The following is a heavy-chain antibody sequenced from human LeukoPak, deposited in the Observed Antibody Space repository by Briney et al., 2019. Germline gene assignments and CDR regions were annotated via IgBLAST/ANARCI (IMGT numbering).Heavy chain of an antibody. CDR3: ARMNGRISWRIDY. V-gene: IGHV4-39*01. CDR2: IYYSGST. D-gene: IGHD1-1*01. CDR1: GGSISSSSYY. J-gene: IGHJ4*02. Sequence: SETLSLTCTVSGGSISSSSYYWGWIRQPPGKGLEWIGSIYYSGSTYYNPSLKSRVTISVDTSKNQFSLKLSSVTAADTAVYYCARMNGRISWRIDYWGQGTLVTVSS.